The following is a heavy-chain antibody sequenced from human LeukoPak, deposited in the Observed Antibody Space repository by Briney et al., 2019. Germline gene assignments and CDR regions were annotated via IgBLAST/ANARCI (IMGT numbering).Heavy chain of an antibody. V-gene: IGHV5-51*01. CDR2: IYPGDSDT. CDR1: GYNFGNSW. CDR3: ARKEYMDV. J-gene: IGHJ6*03. Sequence: GESLKISCKGSGYNFGNSWTAWVRQMPGKGLEWMGIIYPGDSDTKYGPSFQGQVTISADKSISTAYLQWSSLKASDSAIYYCARKEYMDVWGEGTTVTVSS.